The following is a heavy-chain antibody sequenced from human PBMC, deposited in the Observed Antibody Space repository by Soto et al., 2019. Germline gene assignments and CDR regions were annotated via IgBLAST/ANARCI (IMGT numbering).Heavy chain of an antibody. CDR1: GFTFSNFY. D-gene: IGHD3-22*01. Sequence: EVQLVESGGDLVQPGGSLRLSCVASGFTFSNFYMSWVRQAQGKGLEWVANINGDGNEKYYVDSVKGRFTVSRDNAKKSLFLQMNSLRAEDTALYYCARGDDNSGYYYAFDSWGQGTPVTVSS. CDR2: INGDGNEK. V-gene: IGHV3-7*01. CDR3: ARGDDNSGYYYAFDS. J-gene: IGHJ4*02.